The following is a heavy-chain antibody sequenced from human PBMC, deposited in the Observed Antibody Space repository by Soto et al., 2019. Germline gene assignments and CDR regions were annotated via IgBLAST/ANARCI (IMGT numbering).Heavy chain of an antibody. Sequence: TGGSLRLSCAASGFTFSSYAMSWVRQAPGKGLEWVSAISGSGGSTYYADSVKGRFTISRDNSKNTLYLQMNSLRAEDTAVYYCAKAPGYSSGWPGNYFDYWGQGTLVTVSS. CDR2: ISGSGGST. J-gene: IGHJ4*02. D-gene: IGHD6-19*01. CDR3: AKAPGYSSGWPGNYFDY. CDR1: GFTFSSYA. V-gene: IGHV3-23*01.